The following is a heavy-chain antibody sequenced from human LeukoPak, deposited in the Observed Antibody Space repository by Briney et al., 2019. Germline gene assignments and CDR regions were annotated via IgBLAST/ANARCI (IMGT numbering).Heavy chain of an antibody. J-gene: IGHJ4*02. CDR3: ARERTRSYKFDY. CDR2: INPNSGGT. CDR1: GYTFTGYY. D-gene: IGHD1-26*01. Sequence: GASVKVSCKASGYTFTGYYMHWVRQAPGQGLEWMGWINPNSGGTNYAQKFQGRATMTRDTSISTAYMELSRLRSDDTAVYYCARERTRSYKFDYWGQGTLVTVSS. V-gene: IGHV1-2*02.